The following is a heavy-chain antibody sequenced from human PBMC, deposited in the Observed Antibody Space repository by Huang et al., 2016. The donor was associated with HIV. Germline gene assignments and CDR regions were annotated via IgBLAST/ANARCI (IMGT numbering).Heavy chain of an antibody. D-gene: IGHD5-12*01. Sequence: QVQLVQSGAEVKKPGASVKVSCKPSGYTFADYFIHWGRQAPGQGLEWMAGLNPKNGATNYAQKFLGRVTVTGDTSINTAYMEFSGLTSDDTANYYCTRDGVAPDEEFDYWGQGTLIIVSS. CDR1: GYTFADYF. J-gene: IGHJ4*02. CDR3: TRDGVAPDEEFDY. CDR2: LNPKNGAT. V-gene: IGHV1-2*02.